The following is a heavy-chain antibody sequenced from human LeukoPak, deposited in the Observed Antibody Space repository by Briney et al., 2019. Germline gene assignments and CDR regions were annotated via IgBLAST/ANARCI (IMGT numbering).Heavy chain of an antibody. CDR1: GFTVSNNY. CDR2: IHTGGTT. V-gene: IGHV3-53*01. J-gene: IGHJ4*02. CDR3: ARDSDSGYGPFAS. Sequence: GGSLRLSCAASGFTVSNNYMSWIRQAPGKGLEWVSGIHTGGTTNYAHSVQGRFTISRDNSKTTVYLHMNSLTAEDTAVYYCARDSDSGYGPFASWGQGTLVTVSS. D-gene: IGHD5-12*01.